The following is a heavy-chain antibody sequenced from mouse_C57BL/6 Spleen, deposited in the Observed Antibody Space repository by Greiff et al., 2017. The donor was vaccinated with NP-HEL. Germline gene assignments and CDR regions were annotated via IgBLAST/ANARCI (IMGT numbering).Heavy chain of an antibody. V-gene: IGHV1-54*01. J-gene: IGHJ1*03. D-gene: IGHD2-4*01. CDR3: ARGYDYDVYFDV. CDR1: GYAFTNYL. Sequence: QVQLQQSGAELVRPGTSVKVSCKASGYAFTNYLIEWVKQRPGQGLEWIGVINPGSGGTNYNEKFKGKATLTADKSSSTPYMQLRSLTSEDSAFYCCARGYDYDVYFDVWGTGTTVTVSS. CDR2: INPGSGGT.